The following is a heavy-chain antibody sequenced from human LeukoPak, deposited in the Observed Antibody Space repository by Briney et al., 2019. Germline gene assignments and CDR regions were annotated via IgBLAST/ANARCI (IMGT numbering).Heavy chain of an antibody. CDR2: ISSSSGNI. CDR1: GFTFSSYS. Sequence: PGGSLRLSCAASGFTFSSYSMNWVRQAPGKGLEWVSSISSSSGNIYYADSVKGRFTISRDNAKNSLYLQMNSLRAEDTAVYYCSRVGSSSGDGLDYWGQGTLVTVSS. J-gene: IGHJ4*02. V-gene: IGHV3-21*01. D-gene: IGHD6-6*01. CDR3: SRVGSSSGDGLDY.